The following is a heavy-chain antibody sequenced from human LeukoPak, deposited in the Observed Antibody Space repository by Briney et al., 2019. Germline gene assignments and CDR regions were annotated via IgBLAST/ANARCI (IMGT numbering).Heavy chain of an antibody. V-gene: IGHV3-11*01. CDR3: ARRNYYDSSGYDDY. Sequence: GGSLRLSCAASGFTFSDYYMSWIRQAPGKGLEWVSYISSSGSTIYYADSVKGRFTISRDNAKNSLYLQMNSLRAGDTAVYYCARRNYYDSSGYDDYWGQGTLVTVSS. J-gene: IGHJ4*02. D-gene: IGHD3-22*01. CDR2: ISSSGSTI. CDR1: GFTFSDYY.